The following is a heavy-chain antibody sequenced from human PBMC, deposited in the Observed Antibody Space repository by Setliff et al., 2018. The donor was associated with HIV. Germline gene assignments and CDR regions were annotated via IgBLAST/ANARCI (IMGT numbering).Heavy chain of an antibody. CDR2: ILPFLGMG. J-gene: IGHJ6*02. CDR3: GAGQHSYSYLGYYYSGVDV. V-gene: IGHV1-69*10. D-gene: IGHD3-10*01. Sequence: EASVKVSCKTSGGSFRTSVISWVRQAPGQGLEWVGGILPFLGMGDFAQKFQGRVTITADEATSTAYMELSSLRSDDTAIYYCGAGQHSYSYLGYYYSGVDVWGQGTTVTVSS. CDR1: GGSFRTSV.